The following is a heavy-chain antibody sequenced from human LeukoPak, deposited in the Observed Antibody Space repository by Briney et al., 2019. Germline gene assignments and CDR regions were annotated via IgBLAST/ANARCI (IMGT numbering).Heavy chain of an antibody. CDR2: INHSGST. Sequence: SETLSLTCAVYGGSFSGYYWSWIRQPPGKGLEWIGEINHSGSTNYNPSLKSRVTISVDTSKNQFSLKLSSVTAADTAVYYCARGGYVSSGYFDYWGQGTLVTVSS. V-gene: IGHV4-34*01. CDR3: ARGGYVSSGYFDY. J-gene: IGHJ4*02. D-gene: IGHD3-22*01. CDR1: GGSFSGYY.